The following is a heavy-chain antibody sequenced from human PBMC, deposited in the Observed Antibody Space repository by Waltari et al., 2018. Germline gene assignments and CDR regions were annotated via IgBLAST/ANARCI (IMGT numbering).Heavy chain of an antibody. CDR2: SYHSGST. J-gene: IGHJ4*02. D-gene: IGHD2-2*02. CDR3: ARDKRIVVVPAAIGY. Sequence: QVQLQESGPGLVKPSETLSLTCAVSGYSISSGYYWGWIRQPPGKGLEWIGSSYHSGSTYYNPSLKSRVTISVDTSKNQFSLKLSSVTAADTAVYYCARDKRIVVVPAAIGYWGQGTLVTVSS. CDR1: GYSISSGYY. V-gene: IGHV4-38-2*02.